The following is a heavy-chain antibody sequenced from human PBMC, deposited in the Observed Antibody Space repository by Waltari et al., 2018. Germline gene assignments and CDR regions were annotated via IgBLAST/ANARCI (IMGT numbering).Heavy chain of an antibody. CDR3: ARVSAAGGTRLFDY. V-gene: IGHV4-59*01. CDR2: IYSSGTT. CDR1: VGSLKNSY. J-gene: IGHJ4*03. Sequence: QVQLQESGPGLVKPSETLSLTCTVSVGSLKNSYWNWIRQPPGKGLEWIGFIYSSGTTNYTPSLKSRVTISIDTSKNQFSLNLSSVTAADTAVYYCARVSAAGGTRLFDYWGQGTMVTVSS. D-gene: IGHD6-13*01.